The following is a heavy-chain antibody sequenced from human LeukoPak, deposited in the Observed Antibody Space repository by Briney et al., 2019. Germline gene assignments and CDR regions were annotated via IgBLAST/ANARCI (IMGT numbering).Heavy chain of an antibody. CDR1: GGSISSYY. CDR2: IYYSGST. D-gene: IGHD2-2*01. CDR3: AREYCSSTSCYRGMDV. V-gene: IGHV4-59*01. Sequence: PSETLSLTCTVSGGSISSYYWSWIRQPPGKGLEWIGYIYYSGSTNYNPSLKSRVTISVDTSKNQFSLKLSSVTAADTAVYYCAREYCSSTSCYRGMDVWGQGTTVTVSS. J-gene: IGHJ6*02.